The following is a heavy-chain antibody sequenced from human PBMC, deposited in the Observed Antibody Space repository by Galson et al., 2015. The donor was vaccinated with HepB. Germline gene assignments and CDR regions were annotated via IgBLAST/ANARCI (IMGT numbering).Heavy chain of an antibody. D-gene: IGHD2-15*01. V-gene: IGHV3-48*03. CDR2: VNSGGYSM. CDR1: GFTFSSSA. J-gene: IGHJ4*02. CDR3: ARGGGSFSY. Sequence: SLRLSCAASGFTFSSSAMNWVRQVPGKGLEWISSVNSGGYSMYAGSLKGRFTISRDNAKNSVDLQLDSLRVEDTAVYYCARGGGSFSYWGQGILVTVSS.